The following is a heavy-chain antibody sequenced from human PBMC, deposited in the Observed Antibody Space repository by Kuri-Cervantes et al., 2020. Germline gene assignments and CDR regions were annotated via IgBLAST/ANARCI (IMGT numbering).Heavy chain of an antibody. CDR2: ISYSGST. D-gene: IGHD3-10*01. V-gene: IGHV4-39*01. J-gene: IGHJ3*02. Sequence: SETLSLTCTVSGGSTSTSNYFWGWIRQPPGKGLEWIGSISYSGSTYYNPSLKSRVTILRDTSKNQFSLRLSSVTAADTAVYYCARLLHFYGSGNYANDAFDIWGQGTMVTVSS. CDR1: GGSTSTSNYF. CDR3: ARLLHFYGSGNYANDAFDI.